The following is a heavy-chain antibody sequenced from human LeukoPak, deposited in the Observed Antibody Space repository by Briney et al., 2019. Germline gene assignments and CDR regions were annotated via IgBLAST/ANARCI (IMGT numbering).Heavy chain of an antibody. CDR3: ARHRLKWELEYYFDY. Sequence: PSETLSLTCTVSGGSISSYYWSWIRQPPGKGPEWIGYIYYSGSTNYNPSLKSRVAISVDTSKNQFSLKLSSVTAADTAVYYCARHRLKWELEYYFDYWGQGTLVTVSS. CDR1: GGSISSYY. D-gene: IGHD1-26*01. CDR2: IYYSGST. J-gene: IGHJ4*02. V-gene: IGHV4-59*08.